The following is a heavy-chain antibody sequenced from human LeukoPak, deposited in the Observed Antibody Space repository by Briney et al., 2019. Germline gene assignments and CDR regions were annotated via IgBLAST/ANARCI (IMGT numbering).Heavy chain of an antibody. CDR3: ARSVPGHIWSGYYDPISADYYFDY. Sequence: SETLSLTCTVSGVSISSNYWSWIRQPPGKGLEWIGYIYYSGSTNYNPSLKSRVTISVDTSKNQFSLKLSSVTAADTAVYYCARSVPGHIWSGYYDPISADYYFDYWGQGTLVTVSS. CDR2: IYYSGST. J-gene: IGHJ4*02. CDR1: GVSISSNY. D-gene: IGHD3-3*01. V-gene: IGHV4-59*01.